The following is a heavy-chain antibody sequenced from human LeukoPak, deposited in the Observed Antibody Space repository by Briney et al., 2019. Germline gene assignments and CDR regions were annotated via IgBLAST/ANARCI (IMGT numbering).Heavy chain of an antibody. CDR1: GFTFSSYA. D-gene: IGHD5-18*01. CDR2: ISGSGGST. CDR3: AKPGPPGYSYRFLNYYYGMDV. V-gene: IGHV3-23*01. J-gene: IGHJ6*02. Sequence: GGSLRLSCAASGFTFSSYAMSWVRQAPGKGLEWVSAISGSGGSTYYADSVKGRFTISRGNSKTTLYLQMSSLRAEDTAVYYCAKPGPPGYSYRFLNYYYGMDVWGQGTTVTVSS.